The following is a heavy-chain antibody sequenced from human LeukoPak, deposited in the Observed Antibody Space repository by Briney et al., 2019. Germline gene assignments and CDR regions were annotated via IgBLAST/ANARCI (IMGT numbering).Heavy chain of an antibody. J-gene: IGHJ4*02. Sequence: GGSLRLSCAASGFTFSSYSMNWVRQAPGKGLEWVSSISSSSSYIYYADSVKGRFTISRDNSKNTVYLQMNSLRAEDTAVYYCVKVGLVGATNSDEPAYFDYWGQGALVTVSS. CDR3: VKVGLVGATNSDEPAYFDY. V-gene: IGHV3-21*04. CDR2: ISSSSSYI. D-gene: IGHD1-26*01. CDR1: GFTFSSYS.